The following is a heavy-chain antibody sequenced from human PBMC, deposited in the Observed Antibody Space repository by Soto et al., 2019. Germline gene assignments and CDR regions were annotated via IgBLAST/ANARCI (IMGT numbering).Heavy chain of an antibody. V-gene: IGHV4-59*01. CDR1: GGSLSSYY. D-gene: IGHD4-17*01. J-gene: IGHJ3*02. CDR2: IYYSGST. CDR3: ARYNDYGDAFDI. Sequence: SETLSLTCVVSGGSLSSYYWSWIRQPPGKGLEWIGYIYYSGSTNYNPSLKSRVTISVDTSKNQFSLKLSSVTAADTAVYYCARYNDYGDAFDIWGQGTMVTVS.